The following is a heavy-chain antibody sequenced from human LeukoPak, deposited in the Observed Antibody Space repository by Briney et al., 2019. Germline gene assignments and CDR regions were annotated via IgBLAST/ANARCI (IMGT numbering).Heavy chain of an antibody. V-gene: IGHV3-30*18. Sequence: GGSLRLSCAAASEFILSSYGMHWVRQAPGKGLEWVAVISYDGTKKYYADSVKGRFTISRDNSKNTLYLQMNSLRDEDTAVYYCAKDRVTITEAGTDYWGQGTLVTVSS. CDR2: ISYDGTKK. CDR3: AKDRVTITEAGTDY. D-gene: IGHD6-19*01. J-gene: IGHJ4*02. CDR1: EFILSSYG.